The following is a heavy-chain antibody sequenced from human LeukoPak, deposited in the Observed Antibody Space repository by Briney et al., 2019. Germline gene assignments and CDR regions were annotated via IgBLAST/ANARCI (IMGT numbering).Heavy chain of an antibody. J-gene: IGHJ4*02. CDR2: IIPIFGTA. Sequence: SVKVSCKSSGGTFSSYAISWVRQAPGQGLEWMGGIIPIFGTANYAQKFQGRVTITADKSTSTADMELSSLRSEDTAVYYCARDGRRGYSYGSPSYFDYWGQGTLVTVSS. CDR1: GGTFSSYA. CDR3: ARDGRRGYSYGSPSYFDY. D-gene: IGHD5-18*01. V-gene: IGHV1-69*06.